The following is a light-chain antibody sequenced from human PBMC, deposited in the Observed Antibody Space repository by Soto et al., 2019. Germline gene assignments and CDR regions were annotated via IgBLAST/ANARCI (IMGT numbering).Light chain of an antibody. J-gene: IGLJ1*01. CDR2: EVS. V-gene: IGLV2-23*02. Sequence: QSVLTQPASVSGSPGQSITISCSGTSGDVGSSNLVSWYQQLPGKAPKLMIYEVSNRPSGVSDRFSGSKSGNTASLTISGLQAEDEADYYCSSYVGATTRVFGTGTKVTVL. CDR3: SSYVGATTRV. CDR1: SGDVGSSNL.